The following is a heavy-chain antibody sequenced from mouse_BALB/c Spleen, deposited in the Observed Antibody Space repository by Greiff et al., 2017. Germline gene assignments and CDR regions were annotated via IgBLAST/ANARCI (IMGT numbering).Heavy chain of an antibody. CDR3: ARGGETGTGFAY. V-gene: IGHV3-2*02. CDR2: ISYSGST. D-gene: IGHD4-1*01. CDR1: GYSITSDYA. Sequence: EVKLQESGPGLVKPSQSLSLTCTVTGYSITSDYAWNWIRQFPGNKLEWMGYISYSGSTSYNPSLKSRISITRDTSKNQFFLQLNSVTTEDTATYYCARGGETGTGFAYWGQGTLVTVSA. J-gene: IGHJ3*01.